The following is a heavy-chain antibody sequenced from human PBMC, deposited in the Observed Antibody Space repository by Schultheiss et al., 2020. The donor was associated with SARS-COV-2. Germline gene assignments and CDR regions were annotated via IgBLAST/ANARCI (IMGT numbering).Heavy chain of an antibody. CDR2: ISSSSSYI. CDR3: ATRGGYDFWSGNFDY. D-gene: IGHD3-3*01. CDR1: GFTFSSYS. Sequence: GGSLRLSCAASGFTFSSYSMNWVRQAPGKGLEWVSSISSSSSYIYYADSVKGRFTISRDNSKNTLYLQMNSLRAEDTAVYYCATRGGYDFWSGNFDYWGQGTLVTVSS. V-gene: IGHV3-21*01. J-gene: IGHJ4*02.